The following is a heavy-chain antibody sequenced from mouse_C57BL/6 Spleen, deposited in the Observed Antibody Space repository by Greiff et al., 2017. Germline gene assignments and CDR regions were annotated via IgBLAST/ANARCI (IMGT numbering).Heavy chain of an antibody. D-gene: IGHD1-1*01. Sequence: VQLQQPGAELVKPGASVKLSCKASGYTFTSYWMQWVKPRPGQGLEWIGEIDPSDSYTNSNQKFKGKATFTVDTSSSTAYMQLSSLTSEDSAVYYCARAGYYFGSSSWFAYWGQGTLVTVSA. J-gene: IGHJ3*01. CDR1: GYTFTSYW. CDR3: ARAGYYFGSSSWFAY. V-gene: IGHV1-50*01. CDR2: IDPSDSYT.